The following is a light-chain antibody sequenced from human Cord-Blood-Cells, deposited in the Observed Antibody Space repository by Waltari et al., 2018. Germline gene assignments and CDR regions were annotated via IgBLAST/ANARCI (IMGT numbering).Light chain of an antibody. CDR3: QQSYSTPLT. CDR2: AAS. CDR1: QSISSY. Sequence: DIQMTQSPSSLSASVGERVTITCRASQSISSYLNWYQQKPGKAPKLLIYAASSLQSRVPSRFSSSGSGTDFTLTISSLQPEDFATYYCQQSYSTPLTFGGGTKVEIK. V-gene: IGKV1-39*01. J-gene: IGKJ4*01.